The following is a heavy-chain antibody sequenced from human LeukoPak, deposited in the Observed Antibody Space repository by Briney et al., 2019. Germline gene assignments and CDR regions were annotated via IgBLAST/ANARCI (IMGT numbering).Heavy chain of an antibody. Sequence: SQTLSLTCAISGDSVSSNSAAWNWIRQSPSRGLEWLGRTYYRSKWYNDYAVSVKSRITINPDTSKNQFSLQLNSVTPEDTAVYYRAAQGIYYDSSGDAFDIWGQGTMVTVSS. D-gene: IGHD3-22*01. CDR1: GDSVSSNSAA. V-gene: IGHV6-1*01. J-gene: IGHJ3*02. CDR2: TYYRSKWYN. CDR3: AAQGIYYDSSGDAFDI.